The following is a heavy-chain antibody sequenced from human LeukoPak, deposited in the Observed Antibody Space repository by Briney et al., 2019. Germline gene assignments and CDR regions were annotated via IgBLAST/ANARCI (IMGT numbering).Heavy chain of an antibody. CDR1: GGSTSSTIYH. Sequence: PSETLSLTCSVSGGSTSSTIYHWGWIRQPPGKGLEWIGAIYYTGSTSYNPSLKSRVTISVDTSKNQFSLKVSSVTAADTAVYYCARRQSGYPFDYWGQGTLVSVSS. CDR3: ARRQSGYPFDY. J-gene: IGHJ4*02. D-gene: IGHD5-12*01. CDR2: IYYTGST. V-gene: IGHV4-39*01.